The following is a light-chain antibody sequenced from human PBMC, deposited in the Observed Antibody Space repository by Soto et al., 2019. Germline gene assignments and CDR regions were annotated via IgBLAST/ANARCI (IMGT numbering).Light chain of an antibody. CDR2: SND. CDR3: AACDGSLNGWV. CDR1: SSSIGSNT. V-gene: IGLV1-44*01. J-gene: IGLJ2*01. Sequence: QSVLTQAPSASGTPGQRVTISCSGSSSSIGSNTVSWYQQVPGTAPKLLIYSNDQRPSGVPDRFSGTKSGTSASLAIRGLQCDAEADYYFAACDGSLNGWVFGGGTKLAVL.